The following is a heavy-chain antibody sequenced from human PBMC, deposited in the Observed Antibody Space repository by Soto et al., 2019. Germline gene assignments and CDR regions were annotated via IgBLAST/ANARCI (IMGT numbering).Heavy chain of an antibody. CDR1: GFTFSSYG. J-gene: IGHJ6*02. CDR2: ISYDGSNK. V-gene: IGHV3-30*18. CDR3: AKDQRGYYYYYGMDV. D-gene: IGHD6-25*01. Sequence: QVQLVESGGGVVQPGRSLRLSCAASGFTFSSYGMHWVRQAPGKGLEWVAVISYDGSNKYYTDSVKGRFTISRDNSKKTLYLQMNSLRAEDTAVYYCAKDQRGYYYYYGMDVWGQGTTVTVSS.